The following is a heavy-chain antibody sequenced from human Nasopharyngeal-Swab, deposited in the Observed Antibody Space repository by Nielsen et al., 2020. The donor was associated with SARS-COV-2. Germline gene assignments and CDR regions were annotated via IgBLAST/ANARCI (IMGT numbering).Heavy chain of an antibody. CDR3: ARDRAVVDTAEFDY. Sequence: SETLSLTCAVYGGSFSGYYWSWIRQPPGKGLEWIGEINHSGSTNYNPSLKSRVTISVDTSKNQFSLKLSSVTAADTAVYYCARDRAVVDTAEFDYWGQGTLVTVSS. J-gene: IGHJ4*02. D-gene: IGHD5-18*01. CDR1: GGSFSGYY. V-gene: IGHV4-34*01. CDR2: INHSGST.